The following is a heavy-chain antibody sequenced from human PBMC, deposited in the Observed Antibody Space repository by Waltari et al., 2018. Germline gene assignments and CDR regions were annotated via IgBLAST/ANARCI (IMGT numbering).Heavy chain of an antibody. Sequence: QVQLQESGPGLVKPSETLSLTCTVSGGSISSYYWRWIRQPDGKGLEWIGRIYTSGSTNYNPSLKSRVTMSVDTSKNQFSLKLSSVTAADTAVYYCAGNSGSYDFGAFDIWGQGTMVTVSS. CDR1: GGSISSYY. CDR3: AGNSGSYDFGAFDI. CDR2: IYTSGST. D-gene: IGHD1-26*01. V-gene: IGHV4-4*07. J-gene: IGHJ3*02.